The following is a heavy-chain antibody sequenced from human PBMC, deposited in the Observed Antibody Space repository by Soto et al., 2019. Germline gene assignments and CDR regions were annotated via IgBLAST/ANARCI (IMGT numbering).Heavy chain of an antibody. Sequence: DVQLVESGGGLVQPGGSLRLSCAASGFTFSNYAMDWVRQAPGKVLEYVSGISSNGVGTYYANSVKDRFTISRDHSKNTLYLQMGSLRGEDMAVYYCARREQSDYYYMDVWGKGTSVTVSS. D-gene: IGHD6-19*01. CDR3: ARREQSDYYYMDV. CDR2: ISSNGVGT. V-gene: IGHV3-64*01. CDR1: GFTFSNYA. J-gene: IGHJ6*03.